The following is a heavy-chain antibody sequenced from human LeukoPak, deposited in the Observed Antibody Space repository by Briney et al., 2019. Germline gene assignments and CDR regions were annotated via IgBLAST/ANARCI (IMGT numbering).Heavy chain of an antibody. J-gene: IGHJ5*01. Sequence: PSETLSLTCTVSGGSISSYYWSWIRQPPGKGLEWIGYIYYSGSTNYNPSLKSRVTISVDTSKNQFSLKLSSVTAADTAVYYCARRGPYSSGWFDYWGQGTLVTVSS. CDR1: GGSISSYY. D-gene: IGHD6-19*01. CDR3: ARRGPYSSGWFDY. V-gene: IGHV4-59*08. CDR2: IYYSGST.